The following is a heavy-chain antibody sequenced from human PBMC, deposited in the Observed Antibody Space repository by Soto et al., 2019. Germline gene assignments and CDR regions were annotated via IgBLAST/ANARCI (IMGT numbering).Heavy chain of an antibody. Sequence: QVQLVQSGAEVKKPGSSVKVSCKASGGTFSSYAISWVRQAPGQGPEWMGGIIPLFGTANYAQKFQGRVTITAAGSTSTAYMELSSLRSQDTAVYYCARGWRLGRTTQVNGADAFDTWGQGTLVTVSS. V-gene: IGHV1-69*01. D-gene: IGHD7-27*01. CDR3: ARGWRLGRTTQVNGADAFDT. J-gene: IGHJ3*02. CDR2: IIPLFGTA. CDR1: GGTFSSYA.